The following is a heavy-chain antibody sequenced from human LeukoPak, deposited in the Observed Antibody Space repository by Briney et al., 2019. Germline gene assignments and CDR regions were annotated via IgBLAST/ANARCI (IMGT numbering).Heavy chain of an antibody. CDR3: AGDFDY. CDR1: GFTFSSYE. J-gene: IGHJ4*02. Sequence: GGSLRLSCAASGFTFSSYEMSWVRQAPGKGLEWVTFIRFDGSNAYYTDSVKGRFTISRDNSKNTLYLQMNSLTTEDTAVYYCAGDFDYWGQGTLVTVSS. CDR2: IRFDGSNA. V-gene: IGHV3-30*02.